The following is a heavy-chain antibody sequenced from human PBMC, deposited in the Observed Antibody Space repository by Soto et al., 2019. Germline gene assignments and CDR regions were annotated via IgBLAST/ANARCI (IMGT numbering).Heavy chain of an antibody. J-gene: IGHJ4*02. V-gene: IGHV3-23*01. CDR1: GFPFSNYA. D-gene: IGHD3-16*02. CDR3: ARAPSEYIWGSYLRYFEY. CDR2: ISGNSGHA. Sequence: EVELLESGGAFIQPGGSLRLSCAASGFPFSNYAMAWVRQASGKGLEWVSGISGNSGHAFYADSGKGRFTSSRDNSRNTLYLQMESLRAEDTATYYCARAPSEYIWGSYLRYFEYWGQGTLVAVSS.